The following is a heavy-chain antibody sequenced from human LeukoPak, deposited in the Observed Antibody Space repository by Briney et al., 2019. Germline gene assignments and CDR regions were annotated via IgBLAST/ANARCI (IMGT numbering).Heavy chain of an antibody. V-gene: IGHV3-53*05. CDR3: AKGGVYDTVPWDFDY. CDR2: IYSGGST. D-gene: IGHD3-9*01. Sequence: GGSLRLSCAASGFTVSSNYMSWVRQAPGKGLEWVSVIYSGGSTYYADSVKGRFTISRDNSKNTLYLQMNSLRAEDTAVYYCAKGGVYDTVPWDFDYWGQGTLVTVSS. CDR1: GFTVSSNY. J-gene: IGHJ4*02.